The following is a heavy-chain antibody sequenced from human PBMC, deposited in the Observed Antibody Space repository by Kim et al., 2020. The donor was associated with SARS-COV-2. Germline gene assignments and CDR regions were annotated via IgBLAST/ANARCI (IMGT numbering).Heavy chain of an antibody. CDR3: ARHLTTIFGGAWFDP. CDR2: IYYSGST. D-gene: IGHD3-3*01. Sequence: SETLSLTCTVSGGSISSSSYYWGWIRQPPGKGLEWIGSIYYSGSTYYNPSLKSRVTISVDTSKNQFSLKLSSVTAADTAVYYCARHLTTIFGGAWFDPWGQGTLVTVSS. CDR1: GGSISSSSYY. V-gene: IGHV4-39*01. J-gene: IGHJ5*02.